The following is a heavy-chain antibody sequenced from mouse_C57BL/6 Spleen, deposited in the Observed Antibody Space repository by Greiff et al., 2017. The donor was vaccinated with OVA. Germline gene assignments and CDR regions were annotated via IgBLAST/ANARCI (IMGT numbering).Heavy chain of an antibody. J-gene: IGHJ4*01. Sequence: QVHVKQSGPELVKPGASVKISCKASGYAFSSSWMNWVKQRPGKGLEWIGRIYPGDGDTNYNGKFKGKATLTADKSSSTAYMQLSSLTSEDSAVYFGARSYSNFPYAMDYWGQGTSVTVSS. V-gene: IGHV1-82*01. CDR2: IYPGDGDT. D-gene: IGHD2-5*01. CDR1: GYAFSSSW. CDR3: ARSYSNFPYAMDY.